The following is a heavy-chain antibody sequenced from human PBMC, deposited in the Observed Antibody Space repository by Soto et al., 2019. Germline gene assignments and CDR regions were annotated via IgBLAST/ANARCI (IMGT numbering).Heavy chain of an antibody. Sequence: QVQLVQSGAEVKKPGSSVKVSCKASGGTFSSYTISWVRQAPGQGLEWMGRIIPILGIANYAQKFQGRVTITADKSTSTAYMELSSLRSEDTAVYYCARDLMYYYGPYPLYRTKPTNYYYYGMDVWGQGTTVTVSS. J-gene: IGHJ6*02. V-gene: IGHV1-69*08. D-gene: IGHD3-10*01. CDR2: IIPILGIA. CDR1: GGTFSSYT. CDR3: ARDLMYYYGPYPLYRTKPTNYYYYGMDV.